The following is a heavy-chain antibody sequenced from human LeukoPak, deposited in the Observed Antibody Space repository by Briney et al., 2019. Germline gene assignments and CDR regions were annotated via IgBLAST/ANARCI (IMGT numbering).Heavy chain of an antibody. J-gene: IGHJ4*02. CDR2: INWNGGST. CDR3: AGRRVLDASFDY. D-gene: IGHD3-16*01. V-gene: IGHV3-20*04. CDR1: VFTFDDYG. Sequence: TGGSLRLSCAASVFTFDDYGMSWVRQARGKGLEWVSVINWNGGSTGYADSVKGRFTISRDNSKNTLYPQMNSLRAEDTAVYYCAGRRVLDASFDYWGQGTLVTVSS.